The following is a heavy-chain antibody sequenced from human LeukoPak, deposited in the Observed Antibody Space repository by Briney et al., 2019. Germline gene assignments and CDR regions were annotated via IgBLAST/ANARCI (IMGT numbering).Heavy chain of an antibody. CDR1: GYTFTGYY. Sequence: GASVKVSCKASGYTFTGYYMHWVRQAPGQGLEWMGWINPNSGGTNYAQKFQGRVTMTRDTSISTAYMELSRLRSDDTAVYYCARKRAGLRDGYNDFDYWGQGTLVTVSS. CDR2: INPNSGGT. D-gene: IGHD5-24*01. CDR3: ARKRAGLRDGYNDFDY. V-gene: IGHV1-2*02. J-gene: IGHJ4*02.